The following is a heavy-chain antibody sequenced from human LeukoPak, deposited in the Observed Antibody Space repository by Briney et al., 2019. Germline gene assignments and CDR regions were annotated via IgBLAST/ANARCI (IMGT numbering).Heavy chain of an antibody. CDR1: GFTFSSHA. Sequence: GGSLRLSCAASGFTFSSHAMNWVRQAPGKGLEWVSSISGRSTDIYYADSVKGRFTISRDNAENSVFLQINNLRAEDTAIYYCARRGYYDSSGYDYWGQGTLVTVSS. V-gene: IGHV3-21*06. D-gene: IGHD3-22*01. CDR3: ARRGYYDSSGYDY. CDR2: ISGRSTDI. J-gene: IGHJ4*02.